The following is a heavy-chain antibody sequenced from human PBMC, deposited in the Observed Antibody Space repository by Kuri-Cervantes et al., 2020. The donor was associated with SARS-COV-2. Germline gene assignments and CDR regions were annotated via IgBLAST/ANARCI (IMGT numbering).Heavy chain of an antibody. Sequence: LSLTCAASGFTFSSYAMSWVRQAPGKGLEWVSAISGSGGSTYYADSVKGRFTISRDNSKNTLYLQMNSLRAEDTAVYYCAKDLHYDFWSGWYFDLWGRGTLVTVSS. D-gene: IGHD3-3*01. CDR3: AKDLHYDFWSGWYFDL. CDR1: GFTFSSYA. J-gene: IGHJ2*01. CDR2: ISGSGGST. V-gene: IGHV3-23*01.